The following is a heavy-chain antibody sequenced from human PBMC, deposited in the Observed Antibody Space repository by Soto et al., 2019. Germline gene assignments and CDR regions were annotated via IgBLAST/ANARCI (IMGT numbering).Heavy chain of an antibody. CDR3: ARDRGYNWNYGGFDP. CDR1: GYTFSSYG. Sequence: QVQLVQSGAEVKKPGASVKVSCKASGYTFSSYGISWVRQAPGQGLEWMGRISAYNGNTNYAQKLQGRVTMTTDTSPSTAYMELRSLSSDDTAVYYCARDRGYNWNYGGFDPWGQGTLVTVSS. J-gene: IGHJ5*02. CDR2: ISAYNGNT. V-gene: IGHV1-18*01. D-gene: IGHD1-7*01.